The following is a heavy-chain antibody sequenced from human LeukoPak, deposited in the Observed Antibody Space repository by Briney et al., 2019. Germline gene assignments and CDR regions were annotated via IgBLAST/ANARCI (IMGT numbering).Heavy chain of an antibody. J-gene: IGHJ4*02. CDR3: VRDFDWGPDY. CDR1: GFTFTGHY. V-gene: IGHV1-2*02. CDR2: INGNSGAT. D-gene: IGHD3-9*01. Sequence: ASVKVSCKASGFTFTGHYMHWVRQVPGQGLEWMGWINGNSGATFYAQKFQDRITVTRDTSISTMYLELNRLTTDDTAVYYCVRDFDWGPDYWGQGTLVAVSS.